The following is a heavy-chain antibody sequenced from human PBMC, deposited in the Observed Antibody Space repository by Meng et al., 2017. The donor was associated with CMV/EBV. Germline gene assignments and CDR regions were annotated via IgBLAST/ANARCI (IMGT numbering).Heavy chain of an antibody. Sequence: QVQLQESGPGLVTPSETLSLTCTVSGGSVSSSSYYWSWIRQPPGKGLEWIGYIYYSGSTNYSPSFKSRVTISVDTSKNQFSLKLSSVTAADTAVYYCARVSNLHFDYWGQGTLVTVSS. CDR1: GGSVSSSSYY. CDR2: IYYSGST. J-gene: IGHJ4*02. D-gene: IGHD4-11*01. V-gene: IGHV4-61*01. CDR3: ARVSNLHFDY.